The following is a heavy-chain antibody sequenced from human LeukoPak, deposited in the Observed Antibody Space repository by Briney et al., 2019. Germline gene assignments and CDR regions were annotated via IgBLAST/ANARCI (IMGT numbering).Heavy chain of an antibody. J-gene: IGHJ4*02. D-gene: IGHD3-10*01. CDR2: ISSSSSTI. V-gene: IGHV3-48*01. Sequence: PGGSLRLSCAASGFTFSSYAMSWVRQAPGKGLEWVSAISSSSSTIYYADSVKGRFTISRDNAKNSLYLQMNSLRAEDTAVYYCARVDPLDYGSGSYYDYWGQGTLVTVSS. CDR1: GFTFSSYA. CDR3: ARVDPLDYGSGSYYDY.